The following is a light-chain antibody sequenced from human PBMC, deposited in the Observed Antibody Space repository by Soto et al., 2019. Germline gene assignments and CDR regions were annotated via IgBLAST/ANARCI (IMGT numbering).Light chain of an antibody. V-gene: IGKV4-1*01. J-gene: IGKJ2*01. CDR3: QQYSSNPQT. CDR2: WAS. Sequence: DIVLTQSPDSLAVSLGERATIKCMSSQSLLDSSNNKNSLAWYQQKPGQPPTLLIYWASTRESGVPDRFGGGGSGTDFTLTITSLQAEDVAVYYCQQYSSNPQTFSQGTKLEIK. CDR1: QSLLDSSNNKNS.